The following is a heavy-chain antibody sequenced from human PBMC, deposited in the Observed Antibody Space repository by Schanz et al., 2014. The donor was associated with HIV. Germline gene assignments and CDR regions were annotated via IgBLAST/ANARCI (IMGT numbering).Heavy chain of an antibody. CDR3: ARTSRIVIPDRDPRLSYLYGMDV. CDR1: GFTFSSFG. V-gene: IGHV3-33*01. CDR2: LWHDGTNK. Sequence: QVQVVESGGGVVRPGRSLRLSCAASGFTFSSFGMHWVRQAPGKGLEWVAVLWHDGTNKYYVDSVKDRFTISRDNSKNTLYLQMNGLRADDTAVYYCARTSRIVIPDRDPRLSYLYGMDVWGQGTTVTVSS. J-gene: IGHJ6*02. D-gene: IGHD1-26*01.